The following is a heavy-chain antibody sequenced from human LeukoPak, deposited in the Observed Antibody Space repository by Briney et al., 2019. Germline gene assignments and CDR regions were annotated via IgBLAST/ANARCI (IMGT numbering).Heavy chain of an antibody. D-gene: IGHD3-16*01. J-gene: IGHJ4*02. CDR3: ARPVVLGAYLRGAYYFDS. V-gene: IGHV3-33*08. CDR2: IWYDGSDK. CDR1: GFTFSKYG. Sequence: GGSLRLSCAASGFTFSKYGMHWDRQAPGKGLEWVAVIWYDGSDKYHADSVKGRFTISRDNSKNTLYLQMNSLRVEDTAVYYCARPVVLGAYLRGAYYFDSWGQGTLVTVSS.